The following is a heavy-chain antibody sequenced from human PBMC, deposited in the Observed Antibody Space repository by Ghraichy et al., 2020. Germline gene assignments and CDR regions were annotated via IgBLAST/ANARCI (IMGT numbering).Heavy chain of an antibody. CDR3: AREGGFLGYCSSTSCSNWFDP. J-gene: IGHJ5*02. CDR2: IIPIFGTA. CDR1: GGTFSSYA. D-gene: IGHD2-2*01. Sequence: SVKVSCKASGGTFSSYAISWVRQAPGQGLEWMGGIIPIFGTANYAQKFQGRVTITADESTSTAYMELSSLRSEDTAVYYCAREGGFLGYCSSTSCSNWFDPWGQGTLVTVSS. V-gene: IGHV1-69*13.